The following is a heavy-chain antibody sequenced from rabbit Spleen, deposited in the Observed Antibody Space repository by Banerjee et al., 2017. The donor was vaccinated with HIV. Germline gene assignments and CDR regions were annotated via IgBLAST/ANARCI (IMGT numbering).Heavy chain of an antibody. J-gene: IGHJ4*01. D-gene: IGHD4-2*01. CDR1: GFSFSNYYY. CDR2: IYTGGSGGI. Sequence: QSLEESGGDLVKPGASLKLTCIASGFSFSNYYYIYWVRQAPGKGLEWIGCIYTGGSGGIYYASWAKGRFTISKTSSTTVPLQMTSLTAADTATYFCGRSSYAGYAGNHYGINLWCQGTLVTVS. V-gene: IGHV1S40*01. CDR3: GRSSYAGYAGNHYGINL.